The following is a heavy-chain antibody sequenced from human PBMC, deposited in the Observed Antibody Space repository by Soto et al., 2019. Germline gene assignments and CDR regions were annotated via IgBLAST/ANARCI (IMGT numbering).Heavy chain of an antibody. CDR1: GGAISIGGYY. CDR2: IYYSGST. D-gene: IGHD3-10*01. V-gene: IGHV4-31*03. CDR3: ARTKSPVRGVKMYYFDY. Sequence: SETLSFTCTVSGGAISIGGYYWSWIRQHPGKGLERIGYIYYSGSTYYNPSLKSRVTISVDTSKNQFSLKLSSVTAADTAVYYCARTKSPVRGVKMYYFDYWGQGTRVTVYS. J-gene: IGHJ4*02.